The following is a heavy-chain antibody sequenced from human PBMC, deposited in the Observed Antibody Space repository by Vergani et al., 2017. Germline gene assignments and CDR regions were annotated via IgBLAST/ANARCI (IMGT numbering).Heavy chain of an antibody. CDR1: GFTFNRYG. V-gene: IGHV3-30*02. D-gene: IGHD2-15*01. CDR3: ARDLAYCHEGSCAL. J-gene: IGHJ4*02. CDR2: VLFDGSNE. Sequence: QVQLVQSGGGVVQPGGSLRLSCVASGFTFNRYGMQWVRPAPGKGLEWVAYVLFDGSNEYYADSVKGRFIVSRDNSNDALYLQMNSLRTDDTAVYYCARDLAYCHEGSCALWGEGSVVTVSS.